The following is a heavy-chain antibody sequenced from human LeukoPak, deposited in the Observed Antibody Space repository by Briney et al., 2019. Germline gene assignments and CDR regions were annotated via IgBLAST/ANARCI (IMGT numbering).Heavy chain of an antibody. CDR3: AKEWSWNPLYFFDY. CDR2: INTSGAGT. CDR1: GFTFSSYG. D-gene: IGHD1-1*01. Sequence: GGSLRLSCAGSGFTFSSYGMSWVRQAPAKGLEWVSGINTSGAGTYSADSVRGRFSISRDNSKNTLYLQMNSLSSEDTAVYYCAKEWSWNPLYFFDYWGQGTLVTVSS. V-gene: IGHV3-23*01. J-gene: IGHJ4*02.